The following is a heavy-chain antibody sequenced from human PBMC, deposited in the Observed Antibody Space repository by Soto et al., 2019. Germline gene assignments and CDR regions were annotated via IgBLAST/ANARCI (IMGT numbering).Heavy chain of an antibody. Sequence: GGSLRLSCAASGFTLSNHWMHWVRQAPGKGLVWVSSIHGGGSGSSYADSVKGRFTSTSDNAENTLHLQMNGLRGEDSAIYFCARDTPGLYGDHESNWLDPWGQGTLVTVYS. J-gene: IGHJ5*02. V-gene: IGHV3-74*01. CDR1: GFTLSNHW. D-gene: IGHD4-17*01. CDR2: IHGGGSGS. CDR3: ARDTPGLYGDHESNWLDP.